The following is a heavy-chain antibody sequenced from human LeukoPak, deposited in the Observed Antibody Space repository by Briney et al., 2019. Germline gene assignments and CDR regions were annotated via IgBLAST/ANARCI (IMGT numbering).Heavy chain of an antibody. CDR3: ALTMVRGVITYYFDY. J-gene: IGHJ4*02. V-gene: IGHV4-39*01. Sequence: SETLSLTCTVSGGSISSSSYYWGWIRQPPGKGLEWIGNIYYSGSTYYNPSLKSRVTISVDTSKNQFSLKLSSVTAADTAVYYCALTMVRGVITYYFDYWGQGTLVTVSS. CDR1: GGSISSSSYY. CDR2: IYYSGST. D-gene: IGHD3-10*01.